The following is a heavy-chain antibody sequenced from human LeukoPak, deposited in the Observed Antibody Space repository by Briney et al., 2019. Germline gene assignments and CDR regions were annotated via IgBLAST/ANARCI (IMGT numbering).Heavy chain of an antibody. D-gene: IGHD6-19*01. J-gene: IGHJ4*02. Sequence: GRSLRLSCAASGFTFSSYGMHWVRQAPGKGLEWVAVISYDGSNKYYADSVKGRFTISRDNSKNTLYLQMNSLRAEDMAVYYCAKPVGRSSGWPTPVNFDYWGQGTLVTVSS. CDR3: AKPVGRSSGWPTPVNFDY. CDR1: GFTFSSYG. V-gene: IGHV3-30*18. CDR2: ISYDGSNK.